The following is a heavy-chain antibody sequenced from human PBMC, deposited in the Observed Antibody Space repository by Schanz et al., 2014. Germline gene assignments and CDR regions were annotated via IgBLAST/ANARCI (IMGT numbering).Heavy chain of an antibody. CDR1: RFTFSTYA. D-gene: IGHD4-17*01. Sequence: QVQLVESGGGVVQPGGSLRLSCAASRFTFSTYAMHWVRQAPGKGLGWLAVIWFDGNNKFYADSVKGRFTISRDNSKNTLYLQMSSLRAEDTALYYCAKDPHRDYGGKPQTLDMWGQGTMVTVSS. CDR3: AKDPHRDYGGKPQTLDM. CDR2: IWFDGNNK. V-gene: IGHV3-33*06. J-gene: IGHJ3*02.